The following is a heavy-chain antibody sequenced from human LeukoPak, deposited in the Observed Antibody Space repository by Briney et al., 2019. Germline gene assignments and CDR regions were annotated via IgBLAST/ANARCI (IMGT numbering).Heavy chain of an antibody. V-gene: IGHV3-23*01. J-gene: IGHJ4*02. CDR3: TKARYSNAWDYSDY. CDR1: GFSFSNYW. D-gene: IGHD6-19*01. CDR2: ISSSGSAS. Sequence: GGSLRLSCAASGFSFSNYWMNWVRQAPGKGLEWVSGISSSGSASYYADSVKGRFTISRDNSRNTLYLQMNNLSADDTAVYYCTKARYSNAWDYSDYWGQGTLVTVSS.